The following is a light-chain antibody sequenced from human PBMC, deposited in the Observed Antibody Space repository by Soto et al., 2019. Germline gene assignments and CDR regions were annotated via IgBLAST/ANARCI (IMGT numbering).Light chain of an antibody. V-gene: IGLV2-8*01. CDR2: EVS. CDR3: RSYAGSNNVV. J-gene: IGLJ2*01. Sequence: QSALTQPPSASGSPGQSVTISCTRTSSDVGGYNYVSWYQQHPGKAPKLMIYEVSKRPSGVPDRFSGSKSGNTASLTVSGLQAEDEADYYCRSYAGSNNVVFGGGTKLTVL. CDR1: SSDVGGYNY.